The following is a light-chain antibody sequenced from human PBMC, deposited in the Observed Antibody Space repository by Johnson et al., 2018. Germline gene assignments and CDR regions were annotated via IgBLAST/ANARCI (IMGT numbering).Light chain of an antibody. V-gene: IGLV1-51*02. CDR1: SSNIGNNY. CDR2: ENN. Sequence: QSVLTQPPSVSAAPGQKVTISCSGSSSNIGNNYVSWYQQLPGTAPKLLIYENNKRPSGIPDRFSGSKSGTSATLGITGLQTGDEADYYCGTWDSSLTDGKVFGTATKVTVL. J-gene: IGLJ1*01. CDR3: GTWDSSLTDGKV.